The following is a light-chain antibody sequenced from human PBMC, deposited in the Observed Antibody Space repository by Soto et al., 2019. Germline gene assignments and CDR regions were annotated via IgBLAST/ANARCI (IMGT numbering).Light chain of an antibody. J-gene: IGKJ2*01. CDR1: QSVLYSPNNKNY. CDR3: QQYYSTPPYT. CDR2: WAS. Sequence: DIVMTQSPDSLAVSLGERATINCKSSQSVLYSPNNKNYLAWYQQKPGQPPKLLIYWASTRESGVPDRFSGSGSGTDFTLTINSLQAEDVAVYYCQQYYSTPPYTFGQGTKLEIK. V-gene: IGKV4-1*01.